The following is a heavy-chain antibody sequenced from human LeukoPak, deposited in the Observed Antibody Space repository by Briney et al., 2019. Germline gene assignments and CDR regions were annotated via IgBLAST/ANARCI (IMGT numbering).Heavy chain of an antibody. CDR3: ARAETVWASDYDNNGYYDY. D-gene: IGHD3-22*01. Sequence: ASVKVSCKASGYPFTTYTMNWVRQAPGQGLEWMGWINTNTGSPTYAQALTGRFVFSLDTSVSTAFLQINSLRAEDTAVYFCARAETVWASDYDNNGYYDYWGQGTLVTVSS. J-gene: IGHJ4*02. CDR1: GYPFTTYT. V-gene: IGHV7-4-1*02. CDR2: INTNTGSP.